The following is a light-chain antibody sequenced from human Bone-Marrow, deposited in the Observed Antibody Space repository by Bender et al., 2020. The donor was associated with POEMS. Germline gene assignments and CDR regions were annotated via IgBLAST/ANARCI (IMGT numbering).Light chain of an antibody. V-gene: IGLV6-57*04. CDR3: QYYDSGDHWV. J-gene: IGLJ3*02. Sequence: NFILTQPHSVSESPGKTVTISCTRSSGSIASYFVQWYRQRPGSAPTTVIYEDNQRPYGVPARFSGSIDSSSNSAYLTISGLQTEDEADYDCQYYDSGDHWVFGGGTKLTVL. CDR1: SGSIASYF. CDR2: EDN.